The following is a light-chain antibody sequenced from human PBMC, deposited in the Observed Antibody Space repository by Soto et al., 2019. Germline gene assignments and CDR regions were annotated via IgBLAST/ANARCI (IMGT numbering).Light chain of an antibody. CDR2: KAS. Sequence: DIQMTQSPSTLSASVGDRVTITCRASQSISSWLAWYQQKPGKAPELLVSKASSLESGVPSRFSRSGSGTEFTLTISSLQPDDFATYYCQQYKSYSRTFGQGTKVEIK. J-gene: IGKJ1*01. CDR3: QQYKSYSRT. V-gene: IGKV1-5*03. CDR1: QSISSW.